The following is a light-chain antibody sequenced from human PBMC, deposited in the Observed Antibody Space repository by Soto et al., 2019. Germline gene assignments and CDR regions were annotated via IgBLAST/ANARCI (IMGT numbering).Light chain of an antibody. CDR3: MQPLQTPRT. CDR1: QSVSSSY. CDR2: GAS. V-gene: IGKV3-20*01. Sequence: EIVLTQSPGTLSLSPGERATLSCRASQSVSSSYLAWYQQKPGQAPRLLIYGASSRATGIPDRFSGSGSGTDFTLKISRVEAEDVGVYYCMQPLQTPRTFGQGTKVDIK. J-gene: IGKJ1*01.